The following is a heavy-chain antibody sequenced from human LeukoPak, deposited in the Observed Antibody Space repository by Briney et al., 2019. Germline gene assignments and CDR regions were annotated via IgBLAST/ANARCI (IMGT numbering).Heavy chain of an antibody. J-gene: IGHJ2*01. CDR3: ARKNRGSSWYLYLTPDDRGYWYFDL. CDR1: GGSFSCYY. CDR2: INHRRIT. V-gene: IGHV4-34*01. D-gene: IGHD6-13*01. Sequence: SETLSLTCSVYGGSFSCYYWRWCRPPPCHWFESFVAINHRRITWDNPSLKSRVTISVDTSKNQFSLKLSSVTAADTAVYYCARKNRGSSWYLYLTPDDRGYWYFDLWGRGTLVTVSS.